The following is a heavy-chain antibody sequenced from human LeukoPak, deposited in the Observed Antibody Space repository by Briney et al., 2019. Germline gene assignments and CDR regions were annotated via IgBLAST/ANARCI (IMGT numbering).Heavy chain of an antibody. Sequence: SETMSLTCKVSGYPIGLDYYWVWIRQAPGRGLQWIGGFHRGRIQYNSALKSRVTISIDSSKTPFSLRMWPVTAADTAFYFCARAPSSYESGNGYPNLGWLDPWGQGALVTVSS. CDR1: GYPIGLDYY. CDR2: FHRGRI. CDR3: ARAPSSYESGNGYPNLGWLDP. D-gene: IGHD5-24*01. J-gene: IGHJ5*02. V-gene: IGHV4-38-2*02.